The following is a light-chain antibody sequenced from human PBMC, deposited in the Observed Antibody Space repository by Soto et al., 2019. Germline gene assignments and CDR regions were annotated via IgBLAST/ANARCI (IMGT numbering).Light chain of an antibody. Sequence: QSAVTQPASVSGSPGQSVTISCSGSDIGNYNLVAWYQHLPGRAPKLLIFEVTMRPSGISDRFSGSKSASTASLTISGLQAEDEGDYYCASYAGRRTYVFGSGTKVTVL. CDR1: SDIGNYNL. V-gene: IGLV2-23*02. CDR3: ASYAGRRTYV. J-gene: IGLJ1*01. CDR2: EVT.